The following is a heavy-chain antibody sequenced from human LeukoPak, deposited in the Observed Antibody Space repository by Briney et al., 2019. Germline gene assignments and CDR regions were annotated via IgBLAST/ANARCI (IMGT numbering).Heavy chain of an antibody. J-gene: IGHJ4*02. CDR2: ISSSSSYT. CDR3: ARSQGFGDFDY. Sequence: PGGSLRLSCAASGFTISDYHMSWMRQAPGEVLEWVSYISSSSSYTNYADSVKGRFTISRDNAKNSLYLQMNSLRAEDAAVYYCARSQGFGDFDYWGQGTLVTVYS. V-gene: IGHV3-11*03. CDR1: GFTISDYH. D-gene: IGHD3-3*01.